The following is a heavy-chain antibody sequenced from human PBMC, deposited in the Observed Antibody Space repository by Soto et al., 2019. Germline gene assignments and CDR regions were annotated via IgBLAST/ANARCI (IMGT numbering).Heavy chain of an antibody. CDR2: INAGNGNT. Sequence: ASVKVSCKASGYTFTSYAMHWVRQAPGQRLEWMGWINAGNGNTKYSQKFQGRVTITRDTSASTAYMELSSLRSEDTAVYYCAREGGPTGIAAAGTRFDPCGQGTLVTVSA. CDR3: AREGGPTGIAAAGTRFDP. V-gene: IGHV1-3*01. CDR1: GYTFTSYA. J-gene: IGHJ5*02. D-gene: IGHD6-13*01.